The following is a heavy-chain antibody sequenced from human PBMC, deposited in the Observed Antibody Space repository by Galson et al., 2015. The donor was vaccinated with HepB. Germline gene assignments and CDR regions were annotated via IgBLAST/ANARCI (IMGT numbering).Heavy chain of an antibody. CDR1: GVSISSGGYS. D-gene: IGHD6-13*01. V-gene: IGHV4-30-2*01. CDR2: IFHNGVA. CDR3: ARGMKQQQISYYYYYMDV. Sequence: TLSLTCAVSGVSISSGGYSWSWIRRPPGKGLEWIGYIFHNGVAYYNPSLKSRITISVDRSKNQFSLDLTSVTPADTAVYYCARGMKQQQISYYYYYMDVWGEGTTVTVSS. J-gene: IGHJ6*03.